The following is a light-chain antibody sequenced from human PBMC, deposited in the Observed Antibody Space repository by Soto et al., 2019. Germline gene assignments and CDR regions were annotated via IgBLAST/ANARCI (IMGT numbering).Light chain of an antibody. CDR1: SSDIGAYNY. Sequence: QSALTQPASVSGSPGQSITISCTGTSSDIGAYNYVSLYQQYPDKAPKLMIFEVTNRPSGVSSRFSGPKSDNTASLTISGLQAEDEADYYCSSYTSSNTLVFGGGTKLTVL. J-gene: IGLJ2*01. CDR2: EVT. V-gene: IGLV2-14*01. CDR3: SSYTSSNTLV.